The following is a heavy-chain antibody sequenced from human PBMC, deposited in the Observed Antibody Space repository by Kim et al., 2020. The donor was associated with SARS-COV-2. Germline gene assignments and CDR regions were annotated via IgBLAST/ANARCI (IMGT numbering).Heavy chain of an antibody. CDR2: ISTSSSMI. D-gene: IGHD4-17*01. Sequence: GGSLRLSCAASGFTFSTYSMNWVRQAPGKGLEWVSYISTSSSMIFYGDSVKGRFTISRAKNSLYLQMNSLRDEDTAVYYCARGSTTVPGDWFDPWGQGTLVTVSS. V-gene: IGHV3-48*02. J-gene: IGHJ5*02. CDR3: ARGSTTVPGDWFDP. CDR1: GFTFSTYS.